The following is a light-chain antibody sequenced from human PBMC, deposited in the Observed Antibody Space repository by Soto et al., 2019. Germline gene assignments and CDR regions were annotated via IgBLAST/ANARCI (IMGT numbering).Light chain of an antibody. J-gene: IGKJ1*01. CDR1: QSVSSN. V-gene: IGKV3-15*01. CDR3: QQYNNWPPRGT. Sequence: EIVMTQSPATLSVSSGERATLSCRASQSVSSNLAWYQQKPGQAPRLLIYGASTRATGIPARFSGSGSGTEFTLTISSLQSEDFAVYYCQQYNNWPPRGTFGQGTKVDIK. CDR2: GAS.